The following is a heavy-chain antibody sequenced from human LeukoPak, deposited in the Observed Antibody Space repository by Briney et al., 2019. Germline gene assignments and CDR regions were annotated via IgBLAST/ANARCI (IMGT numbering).Heavy chain of an antibody. CDR3: AKDRDTMVRGVVGY. J-gene: IGHJ4*02. Sequence: PGGSLRLSCAASGLTFSSHSMNWVRQAPGKGLEWVSSISTSSSYIYYADSVKGRFTISRDNAKNSLYLQMNSLRAEDMAVYYCAKDRDTMVRGVVGYWGQGTLVTVSS. D-gene: IGHD3-10*01. CDR2: ISTSSSYI. V-gene: IGHV3-21*01. CDR1: GLTFSSHS.